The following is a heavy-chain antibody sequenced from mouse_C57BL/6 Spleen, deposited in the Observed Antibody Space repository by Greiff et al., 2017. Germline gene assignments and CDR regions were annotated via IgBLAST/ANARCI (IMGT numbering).Heavy chain of an antibody. Sequence: EVKLMESGGGLVKPGGSLKLSCAASGFTFSSYAMSWVRQTPEKRLEWVATISDGGSYTYYPDNVKGRFTISRDNAKNNLYLQMSHLKSEDTAMYYFAIGYFDYWGQGTTLTVSS. J-gene: IGHJ2*01. CDR1: GFTFSSYA. V-gene: IGHV5-4*03. CDR2: ISDGGSYT. CDR3: AIGYFDY.